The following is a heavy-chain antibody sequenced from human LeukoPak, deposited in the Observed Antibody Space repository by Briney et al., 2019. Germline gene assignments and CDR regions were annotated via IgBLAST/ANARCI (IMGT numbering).Heavy chain of an antibody. D-gene: IGHD3-9*01. Sequence: PSETLSLTCTVSGGSISSSSYYWGWIRQPPGKGLEWIGSIYYSGSTYYNPSLKSRVTISVDTSKNQFSLKLSSVTAADTAVYYCARDSYDILTGYLSDYWGQGTLVTVSS. V-gene: IGHV4-39*07. CDR3: ARDSYDILTGYLSDY. J-gene: IGHJ4*02. CDR1: GGSISSSSYY. CDR2: IYYSGST.